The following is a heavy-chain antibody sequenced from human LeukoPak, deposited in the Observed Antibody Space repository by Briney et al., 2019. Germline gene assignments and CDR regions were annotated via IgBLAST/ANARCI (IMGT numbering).Heavy chain of an antibody. CDR3: ARASVTMGLDY. Sequence: GGSLRLSCAASGFTFSSYWIHWVRQAPGKGLVWVSRVNTDGSITSHADSVKGRFTTSRDNAKNTLYLQMNSLIAEDTAVYYCARASVTMGLDYGGQGTLVTVSS. D-gene: IGHD3-10*01. CDR1: GFTFSSYW. V-gene: IGHV3-74*01. CDR2: VNTDGSIT. J-gene: IGHJ4*02.